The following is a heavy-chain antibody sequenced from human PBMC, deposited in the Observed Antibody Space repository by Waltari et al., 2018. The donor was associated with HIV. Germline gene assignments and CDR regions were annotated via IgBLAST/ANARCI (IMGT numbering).Heavy chain of an antibody. CDR1: GFIVSDNY. Sequence: EVQLVESGGNLTRPGGSLRLSGLGSGFIVSDNYMSWVRTAPGKGPECVSVLYSNGNTLYGGSVKGRFTIFRDNSKNTLYLQMNTLRVDDTAVYYCARMQRFYGSEQSRYFYFGMDVWGQGTTVTVSS. J-gene: IGHJ6*02. V-gene: IGHV3-53*01. CDR3: ARMQRFYGSEQSRYFYFGMDV. CDR2: LYSNGNT. D-gene: IGHD3-16*02.